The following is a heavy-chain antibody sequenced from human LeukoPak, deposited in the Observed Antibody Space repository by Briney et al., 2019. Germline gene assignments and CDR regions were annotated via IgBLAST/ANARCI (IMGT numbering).Heavy chain of an antibody. CDR1: GSSISSYY. V-gene: IGHV4-59*01. CDR3: AREKGPAAGFDDAFDI. CDR2: IYYSGST. Sequence: SETLSLTCTVPGSSISSYYWSWIRQPPGKGLEWIGYIYYSGSTNYNPSLKSRVTISVDTSKNQFSLKLSSVTAADTAVYYCAREKGPAAGFDDAFDIWGQGTMVTVSS. D-gene: IGHD6-13*01. J-gene: IGHJ3*02.